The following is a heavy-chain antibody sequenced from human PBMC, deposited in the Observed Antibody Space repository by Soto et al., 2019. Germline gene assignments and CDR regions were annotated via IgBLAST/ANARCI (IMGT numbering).Heavy chain of an antibody. CDR3: TRLSMARYFYYGMDV. D-gene: IGHD5-12*01. CDR2: IDPSDSQT. J-gene: IGHJ6*02. CDR1: GYSFTNYW. V-gene: IGHV5-10-1*01. Sequence: GESVKISCKASGYSFTNYWITWVRQMPGKGLEWMGKIDPSDSQTNYSPSFQGHVTISADRSINTAYLQWNSLKASDTAMYYCTRLSMARYFYYGMDVWGQGTTVTVS.